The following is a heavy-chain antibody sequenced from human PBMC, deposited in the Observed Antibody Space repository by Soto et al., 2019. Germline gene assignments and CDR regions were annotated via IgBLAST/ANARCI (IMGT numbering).Heavy chain of an antibody. CDR1: GFTFSSYG. CDR3: ARDRRKSSDAFDI. CDR2: IWYDGSNK. J-gene: IGHJ3*02. Sequence: QVQLVESGGGVVQPGRSLRLSCAASGFTFSSYGMHWVRQAPGKGLEWVAVIWYDGSNKYYADSVKGRFTISRDNSKNTLYLQMNSLRAEDTAVYYCARDRRKSSDAFDIWGQGTMVPVSS. D-gene: IGHD1-26*01. V-gene: IGHV3-33*01.